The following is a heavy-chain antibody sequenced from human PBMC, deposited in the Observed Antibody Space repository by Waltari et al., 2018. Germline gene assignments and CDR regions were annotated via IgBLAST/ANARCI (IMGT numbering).Heavy chain of an antibody. Sequence: QVQLVQSGAEVKKPGASVKVSCKASGYTFTSYDINWVRQATGQGLEWMGWMNPNSGNTGYAQKCQGRDTITRNTSISTAYMELSSLRSEDTAVYYCARSSPVLNYMDVWGKGTTVTISS. CDR1: GYTFTSYD. V-gene: IGHV1-8*03. D-gene: IGHD6-6*01. CDR3: ARSSPVLNYMDV. CDR2: MNPNSGNT. J-gene: IGHJ6*03.